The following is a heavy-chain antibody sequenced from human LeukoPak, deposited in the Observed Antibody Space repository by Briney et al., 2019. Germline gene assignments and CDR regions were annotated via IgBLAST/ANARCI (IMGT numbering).Heavy chain of an antibody. V-gene: IGHV1-46*01. J-gene: IGHJ4*02. CDR1: GYTFTSYY. D-gene: IGHD3-9*01. CDR2: INPSGGST. CDR3: ARDHGPQYYDILTGYLFDY. Sequence: VASVKVSCKASGYTFTSYYMHWGRQAPGQGLEWMGIINPSGGSTSYAQKFQGRVTMTRDTSTSTVYMELSSLRSEDTAVYYCARDHGPQYYDILTGYLFDYWGQGTLVTVSS.